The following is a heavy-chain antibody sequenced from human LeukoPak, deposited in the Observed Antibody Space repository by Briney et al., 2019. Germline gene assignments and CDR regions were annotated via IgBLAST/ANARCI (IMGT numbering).Heavy chain of an antibody. CDR2: TYYRLKWYN. D-gene: IGHD1-1*01. J-gene: IGHJ3*02. Sequence: SQTLSLTCAISGDSVSSNSALWNWIRQSPSRGLEWLGRTYYRLKWYNDYAVSVKSQITNNEDTSQNQFSLQLNSVTPEDTAVYYCANSKPLWNDAFDIWGQETMVTVSS. CDR3: ANSKPLWNDAFDI. CDR1: GDSVSSNSAL. V-gene: IGHV6-1*01.